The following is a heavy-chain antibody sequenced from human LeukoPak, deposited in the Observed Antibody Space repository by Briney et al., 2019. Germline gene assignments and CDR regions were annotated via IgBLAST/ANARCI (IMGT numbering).Heavy chain of an antibody. Sequence: PSETLSLTCAVYGGSFSGYYWSWIRQPPGKGLEWIGYIYYSGSTNYNPSLKSRVTISVDKSKNQFSLKLSSVTAADTAVYYCARRVGAHDAFDIWGQGTMVTVSS. CDR2: IYYSGST. CDR1: GGSFSGYY. J-gene: IGHJ3*02. D-gene: IGHD1-26*01. CDR3: ARRVGAHDAFDI. V-gene: IGHV4-34*01.